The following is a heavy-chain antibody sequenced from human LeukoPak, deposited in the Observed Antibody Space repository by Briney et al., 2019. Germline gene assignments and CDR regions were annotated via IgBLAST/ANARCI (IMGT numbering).Heavy chain of an antibody. CDR3: ARVGHLYDTVD. CDR1: GGSISSGDYY. J-gene: IGHJ4*02. CDR2: IYYSGST. V-gene: IGHV4-30-4*08. D-gene: IGHD3-9*01. Sequence: PSQTLSLTCTVSGGSISSGDYYWSWIRQPPGKGLEWIGYIYYSGSTYYNPSLKSRVTISVDTSKQQFSLNLDSVTAADTAVYYCARVGHLYDTVDWGQGALVTVSS.